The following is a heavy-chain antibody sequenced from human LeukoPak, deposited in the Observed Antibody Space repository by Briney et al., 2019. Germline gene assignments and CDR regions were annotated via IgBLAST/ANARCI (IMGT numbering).Heavy chain of an antibody. J-gene: IGHJ2*01. D-gene: IGHD6-19*01. V-gene: IGHV1-24*01. CDR1: GHSLTELS. CDR3: ATGRQWLLQRPGWYFDL. Sequence: ASVKVSCKVSGHSLTELSINWVRQVPGKGLEWMGGFDPEDGETIYAQKFQGRVTMTEDTSTDTAYMELSSLRSEDTAVYYCATGRQWLLQRPGWYFDLWGRGTLVTVSS. CDR2: FDPEDGET.